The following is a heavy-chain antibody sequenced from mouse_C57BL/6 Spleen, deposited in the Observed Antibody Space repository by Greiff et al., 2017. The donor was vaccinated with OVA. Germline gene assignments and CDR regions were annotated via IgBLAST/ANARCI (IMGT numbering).Heavy chain of an antibody. CDR1: GFTFSSYA. J-gene: IGHJ2*01. V-gene: IGHV5-4*01. CDR2: ISDGGSYT. D-gene: IGHD1-1*01. Sequence: EVKVVESGGGLVKPGGSLKLSCAASGFTFSSYAMSWVRQTPEKRLEWVATISDGGSYTYYPDNVKGRFTISRDNAKNNLYLQMSHLKSEDTAMYYCARDSGSSYALDYWGQGTTLTVSS. CDR3: ARDSGSSYALDY.